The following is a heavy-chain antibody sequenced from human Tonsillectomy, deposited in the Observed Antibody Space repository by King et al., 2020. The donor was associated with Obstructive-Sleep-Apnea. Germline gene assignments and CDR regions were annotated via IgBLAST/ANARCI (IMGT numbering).Heavy chain of an antibody. D-gene: IGHD6-19*01. Sequence: VQLVESGGDLVQPGRSLRLSCAASGFSFDDYAMHWVRQTPGKGLEWVSGISWNRGSIAYADSVRGRFTISRDNAKNSLYLQMNSLRAGDTALYYCAKDTYRSGWYGAFDIRGQGTVVTVSS. CDR3: AKDTYRSGWYGAFDI. CDR1: GFSFDDYA. J-gene: IGHJ3*02. CDR2: ISWNRGSI. V-gene: IGHV3-9*01.